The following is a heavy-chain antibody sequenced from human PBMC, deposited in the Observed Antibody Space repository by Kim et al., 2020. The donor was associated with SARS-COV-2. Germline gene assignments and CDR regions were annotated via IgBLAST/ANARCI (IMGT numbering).Heavy chain of an antibody. CDR2: ISYDGSNK. D-gene: IGHD6-19*01. V-gene: IGHV3-30*18. CDR1: GFTFSRYG. Sequence: GGSLRLSCAASGFTFSRYGMHWVRQAPGKGLEWVAVISYDGSNKDYADSVKGRFTISRDNSKNTLYLQMNSLRAEDTAVYYCAKERNTGSSIGWTYYYYG. CDR3: AKERNTGSSIGWTYYYYG. J-gene: IGHJ6*01.